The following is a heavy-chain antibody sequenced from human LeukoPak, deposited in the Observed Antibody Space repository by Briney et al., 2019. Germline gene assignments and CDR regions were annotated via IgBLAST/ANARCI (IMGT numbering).Heavy chain of an antibody. CDR2: INPNTGGT. CDR1: GYAFTGYY. D-gene: IGHD1-26*01. J-gene: IGHJ3*02. CDR3: ALTLGLYNGNYYGGAFNI. V-gene: IGHV1-2*02. Sequence: ASVKVSCKASGYAFTGYYIHWVRQAPGQGLEWMGWINPNTGGTNYAQKFQGRVTMTRDTSISTAYMELSWLRSDDTAVYYCALTLGLYNGNYYGGAFNIWGQGTMVTVSS.